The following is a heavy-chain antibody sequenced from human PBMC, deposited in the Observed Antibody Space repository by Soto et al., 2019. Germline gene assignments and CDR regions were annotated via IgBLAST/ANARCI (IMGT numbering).Heavy chain of an antibody. D-gene: IGHD3-10*01. Sequence: QVQLQESGPGLVKPSETLSLTCTVSGGSVSSGSYYWSWIRQPPGKGLEWIGYIYYSGSTNYNPSLKSPVTISVDTSKTKCSLKLSSVTAADTAVYYCASAMVRGGVFDYWGQGTLVTVSS. J-gene: IGHJ4*02. CDR1: GGSVSSGSYY. V-gene: IGHV4-61*01. CDR3: ASAMVRGGVFDY. CDR2: IYYSGST.